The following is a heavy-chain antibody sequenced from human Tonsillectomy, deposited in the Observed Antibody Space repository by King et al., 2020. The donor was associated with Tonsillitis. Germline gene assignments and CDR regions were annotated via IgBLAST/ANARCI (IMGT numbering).Heavy chain of an antibody. V-gene: IGHV3-23*04. CDR1: GFTFSSSA. Sequence: VQLVESGGGLVRPGGSLRLSCAASGFTFSSSAMTWVRQAPGKGLEWISAISGSGDSTYYSDLVTGRLTISMDNSKNTLYLQMNSLRAEDTAVYYCAKHRYDLPGAFDLWGHGTVVTVSS. D-gene: IGHD3-3*01. CDR3: AKHRYDLPGAFDL. J-gene: IGHJ3*01. CDR2: ISGSGDST.